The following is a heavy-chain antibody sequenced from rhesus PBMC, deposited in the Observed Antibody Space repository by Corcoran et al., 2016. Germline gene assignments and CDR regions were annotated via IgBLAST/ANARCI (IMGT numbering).Heavy chain of an antibody. V-gene: IGHV4-169*02. J-gene: IGHJ5-2*02. CDR1: GGSISSSY. CDR3: ASDTGPLDV. Sequence: QLQLQESGPGLVKPSETLSLTCAVSGGSISSSYWSWIRQAPGKGLEWIGYIYGSGSSTNYNPSLKSRVTLSVATSKNQLSLKLSSVTAADTAVYYCASDTGPLDVWGRGVLVTVSS. CDR2: IYGSGSST.